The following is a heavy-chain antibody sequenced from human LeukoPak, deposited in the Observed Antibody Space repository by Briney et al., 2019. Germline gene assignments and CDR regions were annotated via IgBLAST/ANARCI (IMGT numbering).Heavy chain of an antibody. D-gene: IGHD5-18*01. J-gene: IGHJ6*03. CDR3: ARLRAMAIYYMDV. CDR1: GGSISSGSYY. Sequence: SETLSLTCTVSGGSISSGSYYWSWIRQPPGKGLEWIGSIYYSGSTCYNPSLKSRVTISVDTSKNQFSLKLSSVTAADTAVYYCARLRAMAIYYMDVWGKGTTVTVSS. V-gene: IGHV4-39*01. CDR2: IYYSGST.